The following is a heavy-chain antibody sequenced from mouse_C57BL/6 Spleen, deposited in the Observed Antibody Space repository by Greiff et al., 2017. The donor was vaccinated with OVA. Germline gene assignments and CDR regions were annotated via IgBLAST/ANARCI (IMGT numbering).Heavy chain of an antibody. CDR3: AREGRGYFDY. J-gene: IGHJ2*01. CDR2: INPNNGGT. D-gene: IGHD3-3*01. V-gene: IGHV1-26*01. Sequence: EVQLQQSGPELVKPGASVKISCKASGYTFTDYYMNWVKQSHGKSLEWIGDINPNNGGTSYNQKFKGKATLTVDKSSSTAYMELRSLTSEDSAVYYCAREGRGYFDYWGQGTTLTVSS. CDR1: GYTFTDYY.